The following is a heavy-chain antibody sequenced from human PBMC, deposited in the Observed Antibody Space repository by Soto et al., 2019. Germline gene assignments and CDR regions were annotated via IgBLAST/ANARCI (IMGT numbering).Heavy chain of an antibody. D-gene: IGHD6-19*01. CDR2: IYPGDSDT. J-gene: IGHJ4*02. CDR1: GYRFTNYW. CDR3: AKCDDSDWTFDS. V-gene: IGHV5-51*01. Sequence: GESLKISCKGSGYRFTNYWIGWVRQMPGKGLEWMGIIYPGDSDTRYSPSFQGHVTILADKSINTAYLQWSSLKASDTAMYYCAKCDDSDWTFDSWGQGTLVTVSS.